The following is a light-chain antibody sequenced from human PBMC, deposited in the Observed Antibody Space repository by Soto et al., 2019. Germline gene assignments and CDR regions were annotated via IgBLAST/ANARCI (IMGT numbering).Light chain of an antibody. CDR3: QQRYTWPPT. CDR2: DAS. Sequence: EIVLTQSPATLSLSPGERATLSCRASQSVSSYLAWYQQKHGQAPRPLIFDASKRATGIAARFSGSGSGPDFTLTISSLEPEDFAVYYCQQRYTWPPTFGGGTKVEIK. CDR1: QSVSSY. J-gene: IGKJ4*01. V-gene: IGKV3-11*01.